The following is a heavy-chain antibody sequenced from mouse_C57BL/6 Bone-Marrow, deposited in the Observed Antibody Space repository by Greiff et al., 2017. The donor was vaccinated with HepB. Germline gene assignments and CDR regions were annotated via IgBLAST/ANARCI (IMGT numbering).Heavy chain of an antibody. J-gene: IGHJ4*01. CDR3: ARGYYYGPYYAMDY. D-gene: IGHD1-1*01. V-gene: IGHV1-81*01. CDR1: GYTFTSYG. Sequence: QVQLQQSGAELARPGASVKLSCKASGYTFTSYGISWVKQRTGQGLEWIGEIYPRSGNTYYNEKFKGKATLTADKSSSTAYRELRSLTSEDSAVYFGARGYYYGPYYAMDYWGQGTSVTVSS. CDR2: IYPRSGNT.